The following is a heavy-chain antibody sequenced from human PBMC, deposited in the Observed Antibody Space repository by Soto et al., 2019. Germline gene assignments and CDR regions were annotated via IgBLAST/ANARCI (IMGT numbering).Heavy chain of an antibody. CDR3: ARLGSERDI. J-gene: IGHJ3*02. CDR1: GDSVSSNSAA. Sequence: SQTLSLTCAISGDSVSSNSAAWNWIRLSPSRGLEWLARTYYRSRWYNDYAVSVRSRITVNPDTSKNQFSLQLTSVTAEDTAVYYCARLGSERDIWGQGTMVTVSS. D-gene: IGHD1-1*01. CDR2: TYYRSRWYN. V-gene: IGHV6-1*01.